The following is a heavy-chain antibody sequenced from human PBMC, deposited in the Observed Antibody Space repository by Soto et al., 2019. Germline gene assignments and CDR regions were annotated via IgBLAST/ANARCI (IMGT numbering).Heavy chain of an antibody. CDR3: ARDLDASGSYYTDY. D-gene: IGHD3-10*01. CDR1: GYTFSSIG. CDR2: ISPYKGNT. Sequence: QIQLVQSGAEVKKPGASVKVSCKASGYTFSSIGISWVRQAPVQGLEWMGWISPYKGNTHYAQGLQGRVTMTTDTSKSTAYMELRSLRSDDTAVYYCARDLDASGSYYTDYWGQGTLVTVSS. V-gene: IGHV1-18*01. J-gene: IGHJ4*02.